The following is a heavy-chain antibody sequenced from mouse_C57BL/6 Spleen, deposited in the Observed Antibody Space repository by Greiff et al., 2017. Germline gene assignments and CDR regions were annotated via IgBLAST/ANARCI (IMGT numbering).Heavy chain of an antibody. J-gene: IGHJ4*01. CDR2: IDPETGGT. D-gene: IGHD2-3*01. V-gene: IGHV1-15*01. CDR3: TRMALYDGYYYAMDY. Sequence: QVQLQQSGAELVRPGASVTLSCKASGYTFTDYEMHWVKQTPVHGLEWIGAIDPETGGTAYNQKFKGKAILTADKSSSTAYMELRSLTSEDSAVYYCTRMALYDGYYYAMDYWGQGTSVTVSS. CDR1: GYTFTDYE.